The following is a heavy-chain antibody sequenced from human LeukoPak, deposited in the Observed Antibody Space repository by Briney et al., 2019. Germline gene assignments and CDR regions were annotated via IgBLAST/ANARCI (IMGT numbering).Heavy chain of an antibody. CDR1: GGSISSNNW. CDR2: IYHSGST. J-gene: IGHJ4*02. CDR3: ARHSNRGYCSGGSCYTPFDY. V-gene: IGHV4-4*02. Sequence: SGTLSLTCAVSGGSISSNNWWSWVRQPPGKGLEWIEEIYHSGSTNYNPSLKSRVTISVDKSKNQFSLKLSSVTAADTAVYYCARHSNRGYCSGGSCYTPFDYWGQGTLVTVSS. D-gene: IGHD2-15*01.